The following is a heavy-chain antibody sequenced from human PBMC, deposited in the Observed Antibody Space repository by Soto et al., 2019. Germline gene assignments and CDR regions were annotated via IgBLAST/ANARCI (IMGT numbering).Heavy chain of an antibody. CDR3: ARGLAKMATIHPVGY. Sequence: KTAASVKVSCKASGYTFTSYYMHWVRQAPGQGLEWMGIINPSGGSTSYAQKFQGRVTMTRDTSTSTVYMELSSLRSEDTAVYYCARGLAKMATIHPVGYWGQGTLVTVSS. J-gene: IGHJ4*02. V-gene: IGHV1-46*01. CDR1: GYTFTSYY. D-gene: IGHD5-12*01. CDR2: INPSGGST.